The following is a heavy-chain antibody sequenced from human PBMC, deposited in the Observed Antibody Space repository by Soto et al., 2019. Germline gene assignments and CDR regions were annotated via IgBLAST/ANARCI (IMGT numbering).Heavy chain of an antibody. CDR2: IYYSGST. CDR1: GGSISSSSYY. CDR3: ARHPYPYCSSTSCVGGGNWFDP. V-gene: IGHV4-39*01. J-gene: IGHJ5*02. Sequence: LSLTCTVSGGSISSSSYYWGWIRQPPGKGLEWIGSIYYSGSTYYNPSLKSRVTISVDTSKNQFSLKLSSVTAADTAVYYCARHPYPYCSSTSCVGGGNWFDPWGQGTLVTVSS. D-gene: IGHD2-2*01.